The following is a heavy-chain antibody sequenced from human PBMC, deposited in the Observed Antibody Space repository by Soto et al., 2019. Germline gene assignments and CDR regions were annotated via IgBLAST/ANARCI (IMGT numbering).Heavy chain of an antibody. J-gene: IGHJ6*02. Sequence: VQLVQSGAEVKKPGSSVKVSCKASGGPFNNYTINWMRQAPGQGLEWMGGIIPIFGKEHYAQKFQGRVTISADESTYTAYMELSSLTAEDTAVYYCAIPRAPDYAMDVWGQGTTVTASS. CDR2: IIPIFGKE. V-gene: IGHV1-69*12. CDR1: GGPFNNYT. CDR3: AIPRAPDYAMDV.